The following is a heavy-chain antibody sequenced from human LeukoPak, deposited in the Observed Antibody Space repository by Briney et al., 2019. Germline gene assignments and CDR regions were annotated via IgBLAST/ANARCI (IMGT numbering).Heavy chain of an antibody. CDR3: ARGTDYGDYVYYMDV. CDR1: GGTFSSYA. J-gene: IGHJ6*03. Sequence: SVKVSCKASGGTFSSYAISWVRQAPGQGLEWMGGIIPIFGTANYAQRFQGRVTITADESTSTAYMELSSLRSEDTAVYYCARGTDYGDYVYYMDVWGKGTTVTVSS. CDR2: IIPIFGTA. D-gene: IGHD4-17*01. V-gene: IGHV1-69*13.